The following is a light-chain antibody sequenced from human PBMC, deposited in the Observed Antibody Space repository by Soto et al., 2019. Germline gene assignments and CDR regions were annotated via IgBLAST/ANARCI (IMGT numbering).Light chain of an antibody. CDR2: DVS. CDR3: SSYTSSSKVV. J-gene: IGLJ2*01. CDR1: SSDVGGYRY. V-gene: IGLV2-14*01. Sequence: QSALTQPASVSGSPGQSITISCTGSSSDVGGYRYVSWYQQHPGKAPKLMIYDVSTRSSGVSNRFSGSKSGNTASLTISGLQAEDEADYYCSSYTSSSKVVFGGGTKLTVL.